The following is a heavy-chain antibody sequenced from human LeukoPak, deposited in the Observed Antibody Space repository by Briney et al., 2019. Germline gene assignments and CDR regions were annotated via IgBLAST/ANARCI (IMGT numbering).Heavy chain of an antibody. Sequence: SETLSLTCAVYGGSFSGYYWTWIRQPPGKGLEWIGEINHSGSTNYNPSLKSRVTISVDTSKKQFSLKLSSVTAADTAVYYCARDQRWSSRSYYYYYMDVWGKGTTVTVSS. CDR1: GGSFSGYY. V-gene: IGHV4-34*01. CDR3: ARDQRWSSRSYYYYYMDV. J-gene: IGHJ6*03. D-gene: IGHD6-13*01. CDR2: INHSGST.